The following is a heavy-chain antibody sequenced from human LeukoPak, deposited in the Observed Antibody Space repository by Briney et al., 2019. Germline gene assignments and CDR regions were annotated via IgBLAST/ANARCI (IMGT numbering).Heavy chain of an antibody. CDR3: TRAASSGPLFTYHMDV. D-gene: IGHD3-22*01. J-gene: IGHJ6*03. V-gene: IGHV4-39*07. CDR1: GGSIRSSDDY. CDR2: IYYTGSS. Sequence: SETLSLTCSVSGGSIRSSDDYWGFVRQTPGKGLEWMGSIYYTGSSHHNPSLKSRATISVDTSKNQFSLKLTSVTAADTAVYYCTRAASSGPLFTYHMDVWGKGTTVTVSS.